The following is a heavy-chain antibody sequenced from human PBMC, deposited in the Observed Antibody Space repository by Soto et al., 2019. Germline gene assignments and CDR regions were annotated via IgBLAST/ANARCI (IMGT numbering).Heavy chain of an antibody. Sequence: FLRLSCAASGFTFDNCGMHWVRQAPGKGLEWVPGISWDSGTIGYADSVKGRFIISRDDAKNSLYLQMNSLRGEDTALYYCVQGRYPTMATPLDHWGQGTLVTVSS. CDR2: ISWDSGTI. D-gene: IGHD5-12*01. J-gene: IGHJ5*02. CDR1: GFTFDNCG. V-gene: IGHV3-9*01. CDR3: VQGRYPTMATPLDH.